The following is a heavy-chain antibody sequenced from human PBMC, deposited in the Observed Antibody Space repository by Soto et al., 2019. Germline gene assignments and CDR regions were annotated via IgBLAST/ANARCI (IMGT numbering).Heavy chain of an antibody. V-gene: IGHV1-18*01. CDR1: GYSFTSYG. D-gene: IGHD2-21*02. CDR3: ARVTYNWFDP. J-gene: IGHJ5*02. CDR2: ISAYNGNT. Sequence: QVQLVQSGAEVKKPGASVKVSCKASGYSFTSYGISWVRHAPGQGLEWMGWISAYNGNTKYAQKFQGRVTVTTDTSTSTAYMELRSLRSDDTAIYYCARVTYNWFDPWGQGTLVTVSS.